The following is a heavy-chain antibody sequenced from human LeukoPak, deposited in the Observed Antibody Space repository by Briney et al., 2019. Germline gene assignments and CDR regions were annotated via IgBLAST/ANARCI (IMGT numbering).Heavy chain of an antibody. CDR1: GCTFPGYY. Sequence: ASVKVSCKASGCTFPGYYMHWVRQAPGQGLEWMGWINPNSGATNYAQKFQGRVTMTRDTSISTAYMELSRLKSDDTAVYYCAREHSSSSGKVFDYWGQGTLVTVSS. CDR2: INPNSGAT. CDR3: AREHSSSSGKVFDY. D-gene: IGHD6-6*01. J-gene: IGHJ4*02. V-gene: IGHV1-2*02.